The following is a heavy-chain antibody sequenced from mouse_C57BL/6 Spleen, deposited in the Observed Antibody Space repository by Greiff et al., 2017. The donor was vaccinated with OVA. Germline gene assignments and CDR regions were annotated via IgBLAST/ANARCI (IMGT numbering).Heavy chain of an antibody. D-gene: IGHD1-1*01. CDR3: ARDGSSYFYYAMDY. CDR2: IWSDGST. V-gene: IGHV2-6*03. CDR1: GFSLTSYG. Sequence: VKLMESGPGLVAPSQSLSITCTVSGFSLTSYGVHWVRQPPGKGLEWLVVIWSDGSTTYNSALKSRLSISKDNSKSQVFLKMNSLQTDDTAMYYCARDGSSYFYYAMDYWGQGTSVTVSS. J-gene: IGHJ4*01.